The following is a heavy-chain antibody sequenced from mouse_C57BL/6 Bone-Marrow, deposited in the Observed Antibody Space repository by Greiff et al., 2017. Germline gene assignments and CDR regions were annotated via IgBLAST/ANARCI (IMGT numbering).Heavy chain of an antibody. Sequence: EVQLLESGPGLVKPSQSLSLTCSATGYSITSGYYWNWIRQFPGNKLEWMGYISYDGSNNYNPSLKNRITITRDTSKNQFFLKLNSVTTEDTATYYCASGVYYYYDKRAWFAYWGQGTLVTVSA. D-gene: IGHD2-4*01. CDR2: ISYDGSN. J-gene: IGHJ3*01. CDR1: GYSITSGYY. CDR3: ASGVYYYYDKRAWFAY. V-gene: IGHV3-6*01.